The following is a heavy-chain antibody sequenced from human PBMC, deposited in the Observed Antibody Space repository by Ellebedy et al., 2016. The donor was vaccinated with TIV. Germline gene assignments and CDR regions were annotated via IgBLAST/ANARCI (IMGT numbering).Heavy chain of an antibody. J-gene: IGHJ5*02. CDR3: ARMGSGNSWFNP. Sequence: SVKVSXKASGGTFSSYAISWVRQAPGQGLEWMGGIIPIFGTANYAQKFQGRVTITADESTSTAYMELSSLRSEDTAVYYCARMGSGNSWFNPWGQGTLVTVSS. CDR1: GGTFSSYA. D-gene: IGHD3-10*01. V-gene: IGHV1-69*13. CDR2: IIPIFGTA.